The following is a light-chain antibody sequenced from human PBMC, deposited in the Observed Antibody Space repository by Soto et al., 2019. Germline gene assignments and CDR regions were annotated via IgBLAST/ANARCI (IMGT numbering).Light chain of an antibody. Sequence: DIQMTQSPSTLSPSVGDRVTITCRASQSISSFLARYQQKPGKAPNLLIYDASSLASGVPSRFSGSGSGTEFTLTISSLQPDDFATYYCQQYNRYPITFGQGTRLEIK. CDR1: QSISSF. CDR2: DAS. CDR3: QQYNRYPIT. V-gene: IGKV1-5*01. J-gene: IGKJ5*01.